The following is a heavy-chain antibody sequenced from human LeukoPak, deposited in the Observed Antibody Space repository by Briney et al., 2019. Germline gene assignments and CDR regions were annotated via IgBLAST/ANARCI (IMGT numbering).Heavy chain of an antibody. CDR1: GGSISSSSYY. CDR2: IYYSGST. Sequence: SETLSLTCTVSGGSISSSSYYWGWIRQPPGKGLEWIVSIYYSGSTYYNPSLKSRVTISVDTSKNQFSLKLSSVTAADTAVYYCARDIFDHPMDYWGQGTLVTVSS. D-gene: IGHD3-3*01. J-gene: IGHJ4*02. CDR3: ARDIFDHPMDY. V-gene: IGHV4-39*07.